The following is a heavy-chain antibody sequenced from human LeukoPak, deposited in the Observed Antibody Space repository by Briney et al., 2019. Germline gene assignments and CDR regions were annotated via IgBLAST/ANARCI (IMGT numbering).Heavy chain of an antibody. CDR2: ISSSSSYI. CDR1: GFTFSSYS. D-gene: IGHD2-15*01. J-gene: IGHJ1*01. Sequence: GGSLRLSCAASGFTFSSYSMNWVRQAPGKGLEWVSSISSSSSYIYYADSVKGRFTISRDNSKNSLYLQMNSLRTEDTALYYCAKDSSDIVVVVAATEYFQHWGQGTLVTVSS. CDR3: AKDSSDIVVVVAATEYFQH. V-gene: IGHV3-21*04.